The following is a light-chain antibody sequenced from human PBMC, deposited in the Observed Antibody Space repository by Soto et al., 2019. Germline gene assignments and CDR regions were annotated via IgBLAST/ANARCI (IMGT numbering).Light chain of an antibody. CDR1: SSNIGAGYD. V-gene: IGLV1-40*01. J-gene: IGLJ1*01. CDR2: GNS. Sequence: QSVLTQPPSVSGAPGQRVTISCTGSSSNIGAGYDVHWYQHLPGTAPKLLTYGNSNRPSGVPDRFSGSKSGTSASLAITGLQAEDEADYYCQSYDSSLSVLYVFGTGTKLTVL. CDR3: QSYDSSLSVLYV.